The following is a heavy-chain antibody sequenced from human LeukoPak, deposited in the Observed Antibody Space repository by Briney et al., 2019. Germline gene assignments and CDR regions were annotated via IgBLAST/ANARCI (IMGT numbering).Heavy chain of an antibody. D-gene: IGHD3-22*01. V-gene: IGHV4-39*07. Sequence: RPSETLSLTCTVSGGSISSSSYYWGWIRQPPGKGLEWIGSIYYSGSTYYNPSLKSRVTISVDTSKNQFSLKLSSVTAADTAVYYCVAEDSHYYDSSESSWFDPWGQGTLVTVSS. CDR1: GGSISSSSYY. CDR3: VAEDSHYYDSSESSWFDP. CDR2: IYYSGST. J-gene: IGHJ5*02.